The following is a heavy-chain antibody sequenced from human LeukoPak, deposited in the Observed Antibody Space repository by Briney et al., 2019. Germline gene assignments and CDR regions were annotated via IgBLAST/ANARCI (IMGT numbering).Heavy chain of an antibody. J-gene: IGHJ6*02. CDR3: AKLTSASGAYGVDV. V-gene: IGHV3-23*01. D-gene: IGHD3-10*01. Sequence: PGGSLRLSCAASGFTFSSYAKNWVRQAQGKGLEWVSTISGSGGSKHYADSVEGRFTISRDNSKNTVYLQMNSLRAEDTAIYYCAKLTSASGAYGVDVWGQGTTVTVSS. CDR1: GFTFSSYA. CDR2: ISGSGGSK.